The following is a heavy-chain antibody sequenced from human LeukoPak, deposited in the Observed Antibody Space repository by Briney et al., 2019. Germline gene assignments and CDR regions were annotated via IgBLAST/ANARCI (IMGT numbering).Heavy chain of an antibody. CDR2: IYPGDSDT. J-gene: IGHJ4*02. V-gene: IGHV5-51*01. D-gene: IGHD3-9*01. CDR3: ARLTFDYDILTGYPPYYFDY. CDR1: GYSFTSYW. Sequence: GESLKISCKGSGYSFTSYWIGWVRQMPGKGLEWMGIIYPGDSDTRYSPSFQGQVTISADKSISTAYLQWSSLKASDTAMYYCARLTFDYDILTGYPPYYFDYWGQGTLVTVSS.